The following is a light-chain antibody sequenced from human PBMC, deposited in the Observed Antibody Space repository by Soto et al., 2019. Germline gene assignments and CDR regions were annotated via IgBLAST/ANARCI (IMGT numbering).Light chain of an antibody. J-gene: IGLJ2*01. CDR2: DVN. V-gene: IGLV2-14*03. CDR3: TSWTTSTTMI. Sequence: QSALTQPASVSGSPGQSITISCTGTSSDIGAYNFVSWYQQHPGKAPKLMLYDVNIRPSGVSNRFSGSKSGNTASLTISGLQAEDEDDYYCTSWTTSTTMIFGGGTKLTAL. CDR1: SSDIGAYNF.